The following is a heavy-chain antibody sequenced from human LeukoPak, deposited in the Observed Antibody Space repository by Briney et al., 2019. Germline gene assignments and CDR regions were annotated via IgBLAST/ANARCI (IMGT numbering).Heavy chain of an antibody. D-gene: IGHD4-17*01. CDR3: ARAGHVRDYERRGYFDY. Sequence: ASVKVSCKASGYTFTSYGISWVRQAPGQGLEWMGWISAYKGNTNYAQKLQGRVTMTTDTSTSTAYMELRSLRSDDTAVYYCARAGHVRDYERRGYFDYWGQGTLVTVSS. CDR1: GYTFTSYG. J-gene: IGHJ4*02. V-gene: IGHV1-18*01. CDR2: ISAYKGNT.